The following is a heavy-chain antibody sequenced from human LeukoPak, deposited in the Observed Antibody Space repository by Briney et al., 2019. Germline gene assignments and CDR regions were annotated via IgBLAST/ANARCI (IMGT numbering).Heavy chain of an antibody. D-gene: IGHD7-27*01. J-gene: IGHJ4*02. CDR1: GGSISSYY. V-gene: IGHV4-59*01. Sequence: PSETLSLTCTASGGSISSYYWSWIRQPPGKGLEWMGYIYYSGSTNYNPSLKSRVTISVDTSKNQFSLKLSSVTAADTAVYYCARAGTNWGSYFDYWGQGTLVTVSS. CDR2: IYYSGST. CDR3: ARAGTNWGSYFDY.